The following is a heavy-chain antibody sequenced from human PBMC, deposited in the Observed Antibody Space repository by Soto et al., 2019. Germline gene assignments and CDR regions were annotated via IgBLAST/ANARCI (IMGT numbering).Heavy chain of an antibody. V-gene: IGHV1-3*01. D-gene: IGHD4-17*01. CDR3: ARGDSPYYGDYVDY. CDR2: INAGNGNT. Sequence: ASVKVSCKASGYTFTSYAMHWVRQAPGQRLEWMGWINAGNGNTKYSQKFQGRVTITRDTSASTAYMELSSLRSEDTAVYYCARGDSPYYGDYVDYWGQGTLVTVYS. J-gene: IGHJ4*02. CDR1: GYTFTSYA.